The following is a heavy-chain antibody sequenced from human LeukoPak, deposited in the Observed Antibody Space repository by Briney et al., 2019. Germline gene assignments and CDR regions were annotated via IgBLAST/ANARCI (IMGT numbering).Heavy chain of an antibody. Sequence: GASVKVSCKASGYTFTGYYMHWVRQAPGQGLEWMGWISPNSGGTNYAQKFQGRVTMTRDTSISTAYMELSRLRSDDTAVYYCERDKRDTIFGVAPWGQGTLVTVSS. CDR3: ERDKRDTIFGVAP. J-gene: IGHJ5*02. V-gene: IGHV1-2*02. CDR1: GYTFTGYY. D-gene: IGHD3-3*01. CDR2: ISPNSGGT.